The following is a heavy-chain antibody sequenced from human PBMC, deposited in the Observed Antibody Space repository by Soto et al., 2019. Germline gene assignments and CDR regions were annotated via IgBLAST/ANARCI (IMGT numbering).Heavy chain of an antibody. CDR2: IKQDGSEQ. V-gene: IGHV3-7*05. Sequence: GGSLRLSCAASGFTFSGYRMSWVRQAPGKGLEWVANIKQDGSEQFYVDSVKGRFTISRDNAKNSLYLQMNSLRAEDTAVYYCARWAFWGKGTTVTVSS. CDR3: ARWAF. CDR1: GFTFSGYR. J-gene: IGHJ6*04.